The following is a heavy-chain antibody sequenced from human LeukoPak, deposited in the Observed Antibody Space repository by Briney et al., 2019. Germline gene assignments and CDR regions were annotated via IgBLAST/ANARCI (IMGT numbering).Heavy chain of an antibody. CDR2: INPNSCGT. V-gene: IGHV1-2*02. D-gene: IGHD3-10*01. J-gene: IGHJ4*02. CDR1: GYTFTGYY. CDR3: ARLWFGGFDY. Sequence: ASVTVSCKASGYTFTGYYMHWVRQAPGQGLEWMGWINPNSCGTNYAQKFQGRVTMTRDTSISTAYMELSRLRSDDTAVYYCARLWFGGFDYWGQGTLVTVSS.